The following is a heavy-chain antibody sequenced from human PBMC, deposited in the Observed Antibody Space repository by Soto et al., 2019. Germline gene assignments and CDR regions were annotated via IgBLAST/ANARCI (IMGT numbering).Heavy chain of an antibody. D-gene: IGHD3-3*01. CDR2: IIPIFGTA. CDR3: ASYGEWFRSPRMEYYFAY. CDR1: GGTFSSYA. J-gene: IGHJ4*02. Sequence: SVKVSCKASGGTFSSYAISWVRQAPGQGLEWMGGIIPIFGTANYAQKFQGRVTITADESTSTAYMELSSLRSEDTAVYYCASYGEWFRSPRMEYYFAYWGQGTLVTVSS. V-gene: IGHV1-69*13.